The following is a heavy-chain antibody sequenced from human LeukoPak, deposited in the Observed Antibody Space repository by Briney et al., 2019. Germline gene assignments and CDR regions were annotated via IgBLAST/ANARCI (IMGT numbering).Heavy chain of an antibody. J-gene: IGHJ4*02. V-gene: IGHV1-18*01. Sequence: ASVKVSCKASGYTFTSYGISWVRQAPGQGLEWMGWISAYNGNTNYAQKLQGRVTMTTDTSTSTAYMELRSLRSDDTAVYYCARGPLEYTGYSSNWFDYWGQGTLVTVSS. CDR2: ISAYNGNT. CDR3: ARGPLEYTGYSSNWFDY. CDR1: GYTFTSYG. D-gene: IGHD6-13*01.